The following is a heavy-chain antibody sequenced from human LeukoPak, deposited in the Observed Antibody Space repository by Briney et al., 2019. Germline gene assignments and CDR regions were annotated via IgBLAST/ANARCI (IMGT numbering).Heavy chain of an antibody. D-gene: IGHD5-24*01. CDR3: ARGRDGRRNWFDP. CDR2: INHSGST. CDR1: GGSFSGYY. J-gene: IGHJ5*02. V-gene: IGHV4-34*01. Sequence: SETLSLTCAVYGGSFSGYYWSWIRQPPGKGLEWIGEINHSGSTNYNPSLRSRVTISVDTSKNQFSLKLSSVTAADTAVYYCARGRDGRRNWFDPWGQGTLVTVSS.